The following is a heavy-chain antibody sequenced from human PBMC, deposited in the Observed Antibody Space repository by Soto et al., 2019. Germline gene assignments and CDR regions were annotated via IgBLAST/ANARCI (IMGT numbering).Heavy chain of an antibody. V-gene: IGHV3-30*02. J-gene: IGHJ6*02. CDR3: ARDRTYYGSGSKGMDF. Sequence: GGSLRLSCVAAGFTFSSYGMHWVRQAPGNGLEWLAIIRYDGSNKYYGDSVKGRFTISRDNSKNTLYLEMNSLRAEDTAVYYCARDRTYYGSGSKGMDFWGQGTTVTVSS. CDR2: IRYDGSNK. CDR1: GFTFSSYG. D-gene: IGHD3-10*01.